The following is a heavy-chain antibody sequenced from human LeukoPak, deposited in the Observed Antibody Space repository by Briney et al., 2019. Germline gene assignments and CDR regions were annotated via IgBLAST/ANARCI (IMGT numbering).Heavy chain of an antibody. J-gene: IGHJ4*02. CDR3: ARGPQGTWILLWKFDY. CDR1: GGAFSGYY. Sequence: PSGTLSLTCAVYGGAFSGYYWSWIRQPPGKGLEWIGEINHSGSTNYNPSLKSRVTISVDTSKNQFSLKLSSATAADTAVYYCARGPQGTWILLWKFDYWGQGTLVTVSS. D-gene: IGHD5-18*01. V-gene: IGHV4-34*01. CDR2: INHSGST.